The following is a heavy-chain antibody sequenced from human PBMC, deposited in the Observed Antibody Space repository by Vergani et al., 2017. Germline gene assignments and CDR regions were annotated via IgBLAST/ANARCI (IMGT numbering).Heavy chain of an antibody. J-gene: IGHJ5*02. CDR3: ARGVGSSWYVIRTVGWFDP. CDR1: GGSISSGGYY. CDR2: IYYSGST. Sequence: QVQLQESGPGLVKPSQTLSLTCTVSGGSISSGGYYWSWIRQHPGKGLEWIGYIYYSGSTNYNPSLKSRVTISVDTSKNQVSLKLSSVTAADTAVYYCARGVGSSWYVIRTVGWFDPWGQGTLVTVSS. D-gene: IGHD6-13*01. V-gene: IGHV4-31*03.